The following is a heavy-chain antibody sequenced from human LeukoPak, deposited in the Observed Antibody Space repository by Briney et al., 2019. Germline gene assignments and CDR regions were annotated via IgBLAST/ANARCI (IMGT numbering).Heavy chain of an antibody. CDR3: ARDRQSSGTLKRGYSYEFDY. CDR2: ISAYNGNT. J-gene: IGHJ4*02. CDR1: GGTFGSYA. V-gene: IGHV1-18*01. D-gene: IGHD5-18*01. Sequence: ASVKVSCKASGGTFGSYAISWVRQAPGQGLEWMGWISAYNGNTNYAQKLQGRVTMTTDTSTSTAYMELRSLRSDDTAVYYCARDRQSSGTLKRGYSYEFDYWGQGTLVTVSS.